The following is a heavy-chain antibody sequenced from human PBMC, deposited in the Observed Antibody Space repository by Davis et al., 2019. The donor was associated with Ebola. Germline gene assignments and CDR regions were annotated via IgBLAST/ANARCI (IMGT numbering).Heavy chain of an antibody. V-gene: IGHV4-59*08. D-gene: IGHD3-16*01. CDR1: GASISSYY. Sequence: MPSETLSLTCTVSGASISSYYWSWIRQPPGKGLEWIGYIYYSGSSNYNPSLKSRVTILVATSKNQFSLKLSSVTAADTAVYYCARIQGGDDAFDIWGQGTMVSVSS. CDR3: ARIQGGDDAFDI. J-gene: IGHJ3*02. CDR2: IYYSGSS.